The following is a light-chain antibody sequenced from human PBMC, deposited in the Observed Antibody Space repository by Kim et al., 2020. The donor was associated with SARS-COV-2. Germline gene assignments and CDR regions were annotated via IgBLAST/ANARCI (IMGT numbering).Light chain of an antibody. V-gene: IGKV3-11*01. CDR2: DAS. J-gene: IGKJ5*01. Sequence: EIVLTQSPATLSLSPVERATLSCRASQSVSSYLVWYQQKPGQAPRIPIYDASNRATGIPARFSGSESGADFTLTISSLEPEDFAVYYCQQRSNWPFTIGQRTRLEIK. CDR3: QQRSNWPFT. CDR1: QSVSSY.